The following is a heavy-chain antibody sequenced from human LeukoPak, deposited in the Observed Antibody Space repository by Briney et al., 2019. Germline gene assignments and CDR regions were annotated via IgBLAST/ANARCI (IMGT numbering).Heavy chain of an antibody. J-gene: IGHJ4*02. CDR1: GFSISSHSF. Sequence: PSETLSLTCAVSGFSISSHSFWGWVRQPPGKGLEWIGSIYTSGTTYYNPSLKSRLAISIDTSKSQFSLRLTSVTAADTAIYYCTQISMRTELTQYSFDSWGQGTLVTVSS. CDR2: IYTSGTT. V-gene: IGHV4-38-2*01. D-gene: IGHD3-3*02. CDR3: TQISMRTELTQYSFDS.